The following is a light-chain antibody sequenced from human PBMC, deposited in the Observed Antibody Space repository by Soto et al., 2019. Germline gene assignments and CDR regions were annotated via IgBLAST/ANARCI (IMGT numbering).Light chain of an antibody. J-gene: IGKJ4*01. V-gene: IGKV3-20*01. CDR3: QQYGSSPST. CDR1: QSDSSSY. CDR2: GAS. Sequence: EIVLTQSPGTLSLSPGERATLSCRASQSDSSSYLAWYQQKPGQAPRLLIYGASSRATGIPDRFSGSGSGTDFSLSISRLEPEDFAVYYCQQYGSSPSTFGGGTKVEIK.